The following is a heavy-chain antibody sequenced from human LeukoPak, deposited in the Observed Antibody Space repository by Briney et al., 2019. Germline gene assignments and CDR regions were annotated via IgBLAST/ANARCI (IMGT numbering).Heavy chain of an antibody. Sequence: ASVKVSCKASGYTFTGYYMHWVRQAPGQGLEWMGWINPNSGGTNYAQKFQGRVTMTRDTSISTAYMELSRLRSDDTAVYYCARGMTTAPSTAGDYWGQGTLVTVSS. CDR2: INPNSGGT. CDR1: GYTFTGYY. V-gene: IGHV1-2*02. CDR3: ARGMTTAPSTAGDY. J-gene: IGHJ4*02. D-gene: IGHD4-17*01.